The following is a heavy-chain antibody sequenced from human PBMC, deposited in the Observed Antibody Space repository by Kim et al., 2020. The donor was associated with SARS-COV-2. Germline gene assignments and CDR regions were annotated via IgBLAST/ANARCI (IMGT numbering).Heavy chain of an antibody. J-gene: IGHJ6*02. D-gene: IGHD3-3*01. V-gene: IGHV1-8*01. CDR3: ARRVVRTSYGMDV. Sequence: GYAQKFQGRVTMTRNTSISTAYMGLSSLRSEDTAVYYCARRVVRTSYGMDVWGQGTTVTVAS.